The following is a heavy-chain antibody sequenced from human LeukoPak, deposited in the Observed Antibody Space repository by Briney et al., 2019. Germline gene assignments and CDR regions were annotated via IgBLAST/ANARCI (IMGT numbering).Heavy chain of an antibody. Sequence: RASVKVSCKASGYTFTSYDINWVRQATGQGLEWMGWMNPNSGNTGYAQKFQGRVTITRNTSISTAYMELSSLRSEDTAVYYCAREGREVVPAAGWFDPWGQGTLVTVSS. V-gene: IGHV1-8*03. CDR2: MNPNSGNT. D-gene: IGHD2-2*01. CDR3: AREGREVVPAAGWFDP. CDR1: GYTFTSYD. J-gene: IGHJ5*02.